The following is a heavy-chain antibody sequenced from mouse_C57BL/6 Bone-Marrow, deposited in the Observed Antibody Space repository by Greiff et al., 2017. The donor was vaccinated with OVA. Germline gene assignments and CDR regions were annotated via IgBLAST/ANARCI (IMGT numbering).Heavy chain of an antibody. CDR3: VRGSYYGNSCSYYAMDY. CDR1: GYTFTSYW. CDR2: IDPNSGGT. D-gene: IGHD1-1*01. V-gene: IGHV1-72*01. J-gene: IGHJ4*01. Sequence: VQLQQPGAELVKPGASVKLSCKASGYTFTSYWMHWVKQRPGRGLEWIGRIDPNSGGTKYNQKFKSKATLTADKPSSTAYMQLSSLTSEDSAVYYGVRGSYYGNSCSYYAMDYWGQGTSVTVSA.